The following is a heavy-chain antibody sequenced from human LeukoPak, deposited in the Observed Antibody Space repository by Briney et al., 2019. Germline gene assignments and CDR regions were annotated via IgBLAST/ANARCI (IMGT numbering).Heavy chain of an antibody. Sequence: PGGSLRLSCAASGFTFSSYAMSWVRQAPGKGLEWVSTITGSGGTTYYADSVKGRFTISRDNAKNSLYLQMNSPRAEDTAVYYCARYLYGYGVDWFDPWGQGTLVTVSS. CDR2: ITGSGGTT. CDR3: ARYLYGYGVDWFDP. CDR1: GFTFSSYA. J-gene: IGHJ5*02. D-gene: IGHD5-18*01. V-gene: IGHV3-23*01.